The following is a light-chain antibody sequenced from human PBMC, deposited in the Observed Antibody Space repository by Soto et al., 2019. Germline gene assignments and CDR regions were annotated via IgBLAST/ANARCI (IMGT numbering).Light chain of an antibody. CDR2: WAS. J-gene: IGKJ4*01. CDR1: QSVLYSSNNKNC. Sequence: DIVMTQSTDSLAVSLGERATINCKSSQSVLYSSNNKNCLAWYQQKPGQPPKLLIYWASTRESGVPDRFSGSGSGTDFTLTISSLQAEDVAVYYCQQYYSTPLTFGGGTKVDNK. CDR3: QQYYSTPLT. V-gene: IGKV4-1*01.